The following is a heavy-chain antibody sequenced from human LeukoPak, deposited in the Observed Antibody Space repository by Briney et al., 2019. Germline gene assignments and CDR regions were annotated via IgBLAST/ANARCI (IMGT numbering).Heavy chain of an antibody. D-gene: IGHD3-3*01. CDR2: ISSSGANI. J-gene: IGHJ6*04. CDR3: ARVLYNFGAYMDV. CDR1: GFTFSSYI. V-gene: IGHV3-21*01. Sequence: GGPLRHSCAPSGFTFSSYIMNCLRQAPGKGLEGVSSISSSGANIQYADSVKGRFTISRDNAEKSLRLQMSSLRAEDTAVYYCARVLYNFGAYMDVWGIGTTVTVSS.